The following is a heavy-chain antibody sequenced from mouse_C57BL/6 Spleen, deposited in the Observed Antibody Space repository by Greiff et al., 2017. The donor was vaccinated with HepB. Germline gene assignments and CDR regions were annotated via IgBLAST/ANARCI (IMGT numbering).Heavy chain of an antibody. D-gene: IGHD2-1*01. CDR2: INPGSGGT. CDR3: ARSIYYGNYGAMDY. V-gene: IGHV1-54*01. J-gene: IGHJ4*01. Sequence: QVQLQQSGAELVRPGTSVKVSCKASGYAFTNYLIEWVKQGPGQGLEWIGVINPGSGGTNYNEKFKGKATLTADKSSSTAYMQLSSLTSEDSAVYFCARSIYYGNYGAMDYWGQGTSVTVSS. CDR1: GYAFTNYL.